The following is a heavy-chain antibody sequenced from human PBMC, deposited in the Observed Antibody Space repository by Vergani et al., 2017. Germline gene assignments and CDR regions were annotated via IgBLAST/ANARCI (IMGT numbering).Heavy chain of an antibody. CDR3: ARNWNDNYYYYYYMDV. CDR1: GGTFSSYA. Sequence: QVQLVQSGAEVKKPGSSVKFSCKASGGTFSSYAISWVRQAPGQGLEWMGGIIPIFGTANYAQKFQGRVTITADESTSTAYIELSSLRSEDTAVYYCARNWNDNYYYYYYMDVWGKGTTVTVSS. V-gene: IGHV1-69*01. D-gene: IGHD1-1*01. J-gene: IGHJ6*03. CDR2: IIPIFGTA.